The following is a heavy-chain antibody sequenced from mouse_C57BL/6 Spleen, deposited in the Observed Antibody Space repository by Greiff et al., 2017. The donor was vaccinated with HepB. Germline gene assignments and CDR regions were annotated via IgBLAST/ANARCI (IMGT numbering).Heavy chain of an antibody. J-gene: IGHJ3*01. V-gene: IGHV5-9-1*02. CDR2: ISSGGDYI. Sequence: EVNVVESGEGLVKPGGSLKLSCAASGFTFSSYAMSWVRQTPEKRLEWVAYISSGGDYIYYADTVKGRFTISRDNARNTLYLQMSSLKSEDTAMYYCTRARDLGRFAYWGQGTLVTVSA. D-gene: IGHD4-1*01. CDR1: GFTFSSYA. CDR3: TRARDLGRFAY.